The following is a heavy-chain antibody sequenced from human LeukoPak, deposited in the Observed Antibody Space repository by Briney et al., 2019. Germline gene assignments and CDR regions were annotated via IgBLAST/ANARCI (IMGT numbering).Heavy chain of an antibody. CDR3: ARSSYDSSGYYYYYYGMDV. D-gene: IGHD3-22*01. V-gene: IGHV1-69*02. CDR2: IIPILGIA. Sequence: ASVKVSCKAFGGTFSSYTISWVRQAPGQGLEWMGRIIPILGIANYAQKFQGRVTITADKSTSTAYMELSSLRSEDTAVYYCARSSYDSSGYYYYYYGMDVWGQGTTVTVSS. CDR1: GGTFSSYT. J-gene: IGHJ6*02.